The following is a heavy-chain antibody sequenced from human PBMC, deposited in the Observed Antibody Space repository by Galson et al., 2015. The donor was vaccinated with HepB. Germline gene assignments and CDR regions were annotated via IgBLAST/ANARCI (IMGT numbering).Heavy chain of an antibody. D-gene: IGHD6-19*01. V-gene: IGHV1-18*04. CDR2: ISAYNGNT. CDR3: ARSGPGSSGWPYYYYGMDV. CDR1: GYTFTSYG. J-gene: IGHJ6*02. Sequence: SVKVSCKASGYTFTSYGISWVRQAPGQGLEWMGWISAYNGNTNYAQKLQGRVTMTTDTSTSTAYMELRSLRSDDTAVYYCARSGPGSSGWPYYYYGMDVWGQGTTVTVSS.